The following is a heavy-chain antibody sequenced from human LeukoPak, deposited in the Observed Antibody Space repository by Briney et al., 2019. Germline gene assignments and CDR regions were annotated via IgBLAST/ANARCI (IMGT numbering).Heavy chain of an antibody. CDR2: VSGSGGST. V-gene: IGHV3-23*01. Sequence: PGGSLRLSCAASGFTVSNNYMSWVRQAPGKGLEWVSAVSGSGGSTYYADSVKGRFTISRDNSKNTLYLQMITLRAEDTAVYYCAKSSNYYDIHYFDYWGQGTLVTVSS. CDR1: GFTVSNNY. CDR3: AKSSNYYDIHYFDY. J-gene: IGHJ4*02. D-gene: IGHD3-22*01.